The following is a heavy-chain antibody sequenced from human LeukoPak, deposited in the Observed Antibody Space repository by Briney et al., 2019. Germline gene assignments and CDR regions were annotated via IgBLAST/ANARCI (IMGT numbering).Heavy chain of an antibody. CDR3: ARDKGTVATYYYYYMDV. J-gene: IGHJ6*03. CDR2: ISAHNGNT. Sequence: GASVKVSCKASGYTFTSYGISLVRQAPGQGLEWMGWISAHNGNTNYEEKVQGRVTMTTDTSTSTAYMELRSLRSDDTAVYYCARDKGTVATYYYYYMDVWGKGTTVTVSS. V-gene: IGHV1-18*01. D-gene: IGHD6-19*01. CDR1: GYTFTSYG.